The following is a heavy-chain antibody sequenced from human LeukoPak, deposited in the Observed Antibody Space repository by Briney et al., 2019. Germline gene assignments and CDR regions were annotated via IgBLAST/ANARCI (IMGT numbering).Heavy chain of an antibody. D-gene: IGHD2-21*02. V-gene: IGHV1-69*04. CDR1: GGTFSSYA. J-gene: IGHJ2*01. Sequence: GASVKVSCKASGGTFSSYAISWVRQAPGQGLEWMGRIIPILGIANYAQKFQGRVTITADKSTSTAYMELSSLRSEDTAVYYCARDHFLAYCGGDCYPKSYWYFDLWGRGTLVTVSS. CDR3: ARDHFLAYCGGDCYPKSYWYFDL. CDR2: IIPILGIA.